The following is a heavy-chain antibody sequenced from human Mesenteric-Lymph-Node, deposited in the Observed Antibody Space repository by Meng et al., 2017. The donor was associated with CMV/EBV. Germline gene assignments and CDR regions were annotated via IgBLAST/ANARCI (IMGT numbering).Heavy chain of an antibody. J-gene: IGHJ4*02. V-gene: IGHV1-2*02. D-gene: IGHD1-26*01. CDR3: ARGTVGWEPSTYYYFEY. Sequence: ASVKVSCKASGYTFTGYYMHWVRQAPGQWLEWMGWLNPNSGGTDFAQKFLGRVTMARDTSISTAYMELSSLTSDDTAVYYCARGTVGWEPSTYYYFEYWGQGTLVTVSS. CDR2: LNPNSGGT. CDR1: GYTFTGYY.